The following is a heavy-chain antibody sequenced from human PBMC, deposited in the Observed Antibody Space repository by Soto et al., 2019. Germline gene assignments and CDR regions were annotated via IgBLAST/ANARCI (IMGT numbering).Heavy chain of an antibody. V-gene: IGHV3-30*18. Sequence: SLRLSCAASGFTLSSYGMHWVRQAPGKGLEWVAVISYDGSNKYYADSVKGRFTISRDNSKNTLYLQMNSLRAEDTAVYYCAKSYSGSYLKGYYFDYWGQGTLVTVSS. CDR3: AKSYSGSYLKGYYFDY. J-gene: IGHJ4*02. CDR2: ISYDGSNK. CDR1: GFTLSSYG. D-gene: IGHD1-26*01.